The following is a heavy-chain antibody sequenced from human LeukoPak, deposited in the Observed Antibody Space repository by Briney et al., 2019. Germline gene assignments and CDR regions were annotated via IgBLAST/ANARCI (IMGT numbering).Heavy chain of an antibody. V-gene: IGHV3-33*06. CDR2: IWYDGSNK. Sequence: GGSLRLSCAASGFTFSSYGMHWVRQAPGKGLEWVAVIWYDGSNKYYADSVKGRFTISRDNSKNTLYLQMNSLRAEDTAVYYCAKDGTGPYVGAYFDYWGQGTLVTVSS. CDR3: AKDGTGPYVGAYFDY. J-gene: IGHJ4*02. D-gene: IGHD3/OR15-3a*01. CDR1: GFTFSSYG.